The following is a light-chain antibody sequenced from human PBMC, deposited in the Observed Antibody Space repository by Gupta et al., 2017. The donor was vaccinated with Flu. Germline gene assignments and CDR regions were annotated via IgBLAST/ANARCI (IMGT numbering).Light chain of an antibody. V-gene: IGLV2-11*01. J-gene: IGLJ1*01. Sequence: QSALTQPRSVSGSPGQSVTISCTGTSSDVGGYNYVSWYHKHPGNAHKLMIYDVRKRSAVVPDRFSAYKSGNTASLTIAGQHAEDEDDYYCGSEAGTAYVFGTGTKVTVL. CDR2: DVR. CDR3: GSEAGTAYV. CDR1: SSDVGGYNY.